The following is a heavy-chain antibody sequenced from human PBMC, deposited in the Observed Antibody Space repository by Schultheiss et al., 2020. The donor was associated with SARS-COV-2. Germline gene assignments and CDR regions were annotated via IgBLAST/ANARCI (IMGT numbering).Heavy chain of an antibody. CDR1: GFTFSSYW. Sequence: GGSLRLSCAASGFTFSSYWMSWVRQAPGKGLEWVANIKQDGSEKYYVDSVKGRFTISRDNAKNSLYLQMNSLRAEDTAVYYCAREEYGGHNWYFDLWGRGTLVTVSS. D-gene: IGHD4-23*01. CDR2: IKQDGSEK. V-gene: IGHV3-7*05. J-gene: IGHJ2*01. CDR3: AREEYGGHNWYFDL.